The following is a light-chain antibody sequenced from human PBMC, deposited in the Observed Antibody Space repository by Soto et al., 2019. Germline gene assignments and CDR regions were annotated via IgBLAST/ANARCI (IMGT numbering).Light chain of an antibody. CDR3: EQYDSRSPWT. V-gene: IGKV1-5*01. J-gene: IGKJ1*01. CDR2: DAS. Sequence: DIQMTQSPSTLSASVGDRVTITCRASQTTGTWLAWYQQKPGKAPKLLIYDASSLESGVPSRFSASGSGTEFTLTISSLQPDDFATYYCEQYDSRSPWTFGQGTKVDIK. CDR1: QTTGTW.